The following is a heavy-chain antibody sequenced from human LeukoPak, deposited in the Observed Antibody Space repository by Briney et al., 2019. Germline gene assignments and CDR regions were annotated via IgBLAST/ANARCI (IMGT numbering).Heavy chain of an antibody. D-gene: IGHD1-26*01. Sequence: PGGSLRLSCAASGFTFSSYWMPWVRQAPGKGLGWVSRINSDGSSTSYADSVKGRFTVSRDNAKNTLYLQMNSLRAEDTAVYYCARATGSYYSLGYWGQGTLVTVSS. CDR3: ARATGSYYSLGY. CDR2: INSDGSST. CDR1: GFTFSSYW. J-gene: IGHJ4*02. V-gene: IGHV3-74*01.